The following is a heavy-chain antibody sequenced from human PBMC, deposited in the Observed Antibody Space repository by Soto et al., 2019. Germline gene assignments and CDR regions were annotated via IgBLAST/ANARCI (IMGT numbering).Heavy chain of an antibody. D-gene: IGHD6-19*01. Sequence: EVQLVESGGGLVQPGGSLRLSCAASGFTVSSNYMSWVSQAPGKGLEWVSVIYSGGSTYYADSVKGRFTISRDNSKNTLYLQMNSLRAEDTAVYYCARGGSGWSSDEYFQHWGQGTLVTVSS. V-gene: IGHV3-66*01. CDR1: GFTVSSNY. CDR3: ARGGSGWSSDEYFQH. J-gene: IGHJ1*01. CDR2: IYSGGST.